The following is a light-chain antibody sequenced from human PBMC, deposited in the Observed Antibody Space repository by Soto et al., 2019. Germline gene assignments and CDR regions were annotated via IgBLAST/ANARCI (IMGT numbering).Light chain of an antibody. CDR2: EVN. J-gene: IGLJ1*01. CDR1: SXDVGAYNH. Sequence: QSALTQPASVSGSPGQSVTISCTGTSXDVGAYNHVSWYQHHPGKAPKLMIYEVNNRPSGVSNRFSGSKSGYTASLTISGLQAEDEADYYCCSYTTSDTRVLGTGTKVTVL. V-gene: IGLV2-14*01. CDR3: CSYTTSDTRV.